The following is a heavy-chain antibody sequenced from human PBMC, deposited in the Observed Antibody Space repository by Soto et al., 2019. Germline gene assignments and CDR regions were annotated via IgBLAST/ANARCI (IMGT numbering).Heavy chain of an antibody. V-gene: IGHV3-23*01. Sequence: GGSLRLSCAASGFTFSSYAMSWVRQAPGKGLEWVSAISGSGGSTYYADSVKGRFTISRDNSKNTLYLQMNSLRPEDTAVYYCAKERLDSSSSSYGMDVWGQGTTVTVSS. D-gene: IGHD6-6*01. CDR3: AKERLDSSSSSYGMDV. J-gene: IGHJ6*02. CDR2: ISGSGGST. CDR1: GFTFSSYA.